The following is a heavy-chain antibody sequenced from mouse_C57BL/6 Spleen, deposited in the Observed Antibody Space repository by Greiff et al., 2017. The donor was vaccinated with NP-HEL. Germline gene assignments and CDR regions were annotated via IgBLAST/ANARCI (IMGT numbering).Heavy chain of an antibody. CDR1: GFTFSDYG. CDR3: ARGETGTGKDFDY. Sequence: EVQRVESGGGLVKPGGSLKLSCAASGFTFSDYGMHWVRQAPEKGLEWVAYISSGSSTIYYADTVKGRFTISRDNAKNTLFLQMTSLRSEDTAMYYCARGETGTGKDFDYWGQGTTLTVSS. CDR2: ISSGSSTI. D-gene: IGHD4-1*01. V-gene: IGHV5-17*01. J-gene: IGHJ2*01.